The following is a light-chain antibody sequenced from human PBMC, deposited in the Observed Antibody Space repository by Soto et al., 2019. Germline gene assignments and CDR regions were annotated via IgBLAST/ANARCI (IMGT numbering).Light chain of an antibody. CDR1: QSVSSSY. J-gene: IGKJ3*01. CDR3: QQYNSSPPEFT. Sequence: EIVLTQSPGTLSLSPGERATLSCRASQSVSSSYLAWYQQRPGQAPRLLIFGASYRATGSPDRFSGSGSGTDFSLTISRREPQDFAVYYCQQYNSSPPEFTFGPGTKVDSK. CDR2: GAS. V-gene: IGKV3-20*01.